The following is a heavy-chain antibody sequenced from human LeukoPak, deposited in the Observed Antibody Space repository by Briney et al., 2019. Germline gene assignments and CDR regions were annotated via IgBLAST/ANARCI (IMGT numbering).Heavy chain of an antibody. D-gene: IGHD1-20*01. CDR2: IWYDGSNK. CDR3: ARDVGEYNWNRFDY. Sequence: PGRSLRLSCAASGFTFSSYGMHWVRQAPGKGLEWVAVIWYDGSNKYYADSVKGRFTISRDNSKNTLYLQMNSLRAEDTAVYYCARDVGEYNWNRFDYWGQGTLVTVSS. CDR1: GFTFSSYG. J-gene: IGHJ4*02. V-gene: IGHV3-33*01.